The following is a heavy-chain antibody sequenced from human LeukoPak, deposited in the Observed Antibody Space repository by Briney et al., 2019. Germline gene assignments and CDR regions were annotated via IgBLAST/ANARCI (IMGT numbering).Heavy chain of an antibody. CDR3: AKGLPPGEAKVVAVI. CDR2: VSSSGGST. D-gene: IGHD3-22*01. CDR1: GFTSSSYA. Sequence: ARSLRLSCAASGFTSSSYAMSWVRQAAGKGLEWVSAVSSSGGSTYYADSVEGRFTISRDNSKNTLYLQMNSLRAEDTAVYYCAKGLPPGEAKVVAVIWGQGTMVTVSS. J-gene: IGHJ3*02. V-gene: IGHV3-23*01.